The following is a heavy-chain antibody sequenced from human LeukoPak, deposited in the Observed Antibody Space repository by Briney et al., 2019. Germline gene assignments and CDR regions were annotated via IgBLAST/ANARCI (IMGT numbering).Heavy chain of an antibody. CDR1: GGSFSGYY. Sequence: KPSETLSLTCAVYGGSFSGYYWSWIRQPPGKGLEWIGEINHSGSTNYNPSLKSRVTISVDTSKNQFSLKLSSVTAADTAVYYCARESVVYAVAIYNYWGQGTLVTVSS. CDR2: INHSGST. J-gene: IGHJ4*02. D-gene: IGHD6-19*01. V-gene: IGHV4-34*01. CDR3: ARESVVYAVAIYNY.